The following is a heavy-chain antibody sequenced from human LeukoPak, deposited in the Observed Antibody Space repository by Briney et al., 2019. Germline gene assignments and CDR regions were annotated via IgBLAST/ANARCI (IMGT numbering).Heavy chain of an antibody. CDR2: INHSAST. V-gene: IGHV4-34*01. CDR1: GGSFSGYY. CDR3: ARGPLLTRVYDSSGYYLNY. Sequence: PSETLSLTCAVYGGSFSGYYWSWIRQPPGKGLEWIGEINHSASTNYNPSLKSRVTISVDTSKNQFSLKLSSVTAADTAVYYCARGPLLTRVYDSSGYYLNYWGQGILVTVSS. J-gene: IGHJ4*02. D-gene: IGHD3-22*01.